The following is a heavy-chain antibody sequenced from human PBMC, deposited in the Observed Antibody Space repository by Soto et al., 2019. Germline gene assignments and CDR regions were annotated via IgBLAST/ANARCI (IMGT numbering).Heavy chain of an antibody. D-gene: IGHD6-19*01. V-gene: IGHV1-18*01. Sequence: QVQLVQSGAEVKKPGASVKVSCKASGYTFINYGITWVRQAPGQGLEWMGWISAYNGDTNYAQKRQGRVTMTADASTSTAYMELRSLRSDDTAVYYCARDRGVAPPVAGNIYYYYYMDVWCKGTTVTVSS. CDR2: ISAYNGDT. J-gene: IGHJ6*03. CDR1: GYTFINYG. CDR3: ARDRGVAPPVAGNIYYYYYMDV.